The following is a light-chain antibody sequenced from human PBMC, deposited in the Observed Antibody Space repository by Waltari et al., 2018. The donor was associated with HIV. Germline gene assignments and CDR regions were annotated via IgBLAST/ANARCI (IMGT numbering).Light chain of an antibody. CDR3: QQYGSSFWT. CDR2: GSS. V-gene: IGKV3-20*01. J-gene: IGKJ1*01. Sequence: EIVLTQSPCTLSLSPGERASLSGRARENVKSTYLSWYQQRPGQGPRLLMYGSSSRASGIPERFVGSGSGTDFTLNITRLEPEDFAMYYCQQYGSSFWTFGQGTKVEMK. CDR1: ENVKSTY.